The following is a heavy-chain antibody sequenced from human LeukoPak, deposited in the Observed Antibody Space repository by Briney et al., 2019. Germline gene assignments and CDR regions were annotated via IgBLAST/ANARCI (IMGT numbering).Heavy chain of an antibody. CDR2: IVVGSGNT. V-gene: IGHV1-58*02. CDR3: AAGSPMVRGVSIFPSFDY. CDR1: GFTFISSA. Sequence: SVKVSCKASGFTFISSAMQWVRQARGQRLEWIGWIVVGSGNTNYAQKFQERVTLTRDMSTSTAYMELSSLRSGDTAVYYCAAGSPMVRGVSIFPSFDYWGQGTLVTVSS. J-gene: IGHJ4*02. D-gene: IGHD3-10*01.